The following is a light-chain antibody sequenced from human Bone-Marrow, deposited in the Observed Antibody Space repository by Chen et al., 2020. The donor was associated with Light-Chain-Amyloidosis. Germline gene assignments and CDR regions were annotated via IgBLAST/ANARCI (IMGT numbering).Light chain of an antibody. CDR1: DLPTKY. CDR2: RDT. CDR3: QSADSSGTYEVI. J-gene: IGLJ2*01. Sequence: SYELTQPPSVSVSPGQPARITCSGDDLPTKYAYWYQQKPGQAPVLGIHRDTERPSGISERVSGSSSGTTATLTISGVQAEDEADYHCQSADSSGTYEVIFGGGTKLTVL. V-gene: IGLV3-25*03.